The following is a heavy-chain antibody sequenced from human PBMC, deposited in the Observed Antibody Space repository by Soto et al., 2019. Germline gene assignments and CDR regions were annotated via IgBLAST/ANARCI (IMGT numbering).Heavy chain of an antibody. CDR3: ANYYYDSSGAKGHAFDI. CDR1: GGTFSSYT. Sequence: QVQLVQSGAEVKKPGSSVKVSCKASGGTFSSYTISWLRQAPGQGLEWMGRIIPILGIANYAQKFQGRVTITADKSTSTAYMELSSLRSEDTAVYYCANYYYDSSGAKGHAFDIWGQGTMVTVSS. V-gene: IGHV1-69*02. J-gene: IGHJ3*02. CDR2: IIPILGIA. D-gene: IGHD3-22*01.